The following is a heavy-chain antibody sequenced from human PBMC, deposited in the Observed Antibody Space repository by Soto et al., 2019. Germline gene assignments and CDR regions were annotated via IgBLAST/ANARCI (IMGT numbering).Heavy chain of an antibody. CDR3: ARDDSTDCSNGVCSFFYNHDMAV. Sequence: ASVKVSCKASGYSFTDYHIHWVRQAPGQGLEWLGRINPKSGGTSTAQKFQGWVTMTTDTSISTASMELTRLTSDDTAIYYCARDDSTDCSNGVCSFFYNHDMAVWG. V-gene: IGHV1-2*04. D-gene: IGHD2-8*01. J-gene: IGHJ6*02. CDR2: INPKSGGT. CDR1: GYSFTDYH.